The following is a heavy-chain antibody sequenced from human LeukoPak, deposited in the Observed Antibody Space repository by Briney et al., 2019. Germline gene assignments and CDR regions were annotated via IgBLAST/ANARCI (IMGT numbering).Heavy chain of an antibody. CDR3: ARARGGYSKVLDY. D-gene: IGHD3-22*01. CDR2: INPNSGGT. Sequence: ASVKVSCKASGYTFTSYAMNWVRQAPGQGLEWMGWINPNSGGTNYAQKFQGRVTMTRDTSISTAYMELSRLRSDDTAVYYCARARGGYSKVLDYWGQGTLVIVSS. CDR1: GYTFTSYA. J-gene: IGHJ4*02. V-gene: IGHV1-2*02.